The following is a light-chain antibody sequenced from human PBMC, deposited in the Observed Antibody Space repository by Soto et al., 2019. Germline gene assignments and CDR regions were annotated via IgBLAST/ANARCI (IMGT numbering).Light chain of an antibody. CDR3: QHYGSSPPYT. Sequence: IVLTQSPGTLSLSPGERVTLSCRASQSFDSHFLAWYQQKPGQAPRLLVYGASTRAPGVPDRFSGGGSGTDFTLSLSRLEPEDFAVYFCQHYGSSPPYTFGQGTKLEIK. CDR1: QSFDSHF. CDR2: GAS. V-gene: IGKV3-20*01. J-gene: IGKJ2*01.